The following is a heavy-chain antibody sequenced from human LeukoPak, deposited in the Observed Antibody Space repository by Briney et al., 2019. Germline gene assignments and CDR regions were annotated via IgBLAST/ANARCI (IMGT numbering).Heavy chain of an antibody. D-gene: IGHD6-13*01. V-gene: IGHV1-69*04. CDR2: IIPILGIA. CDR3: AREKAEQQLCRAFDI. CDR1: GGTFSSYA. Sequence: GSSVKVSCKASGGTFSSYAISWVRQAPGQGLEWMGRIIPILGIANYAQKFQGRVTITADKSTSTAYMELSSLRSEDTAVYYCAREKAEQQLCRAFDIWGQGTMVTVSS. J-gene: IGHJ3*02.